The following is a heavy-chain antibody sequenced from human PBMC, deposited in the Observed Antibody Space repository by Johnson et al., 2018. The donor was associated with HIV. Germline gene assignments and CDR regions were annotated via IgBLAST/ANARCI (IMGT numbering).Heavy chain of an antibody. J-gene: IGHJ3*01. Sequence: QMLLVESGGGVVQPGGSLRLSCAASGFTFSSYAMHWVRQAPGKGLEWVAVISYDGSNKYYADSVKGRFTISRDNSKNTLYLQMNSLRAEDTAVYYCARGVAMIVFWGQGTMVTVSS. CDR2: ISYDGSNK. CDR3: ARGVAMIVF. CDR1: GFTFSSYA. D-gene: IGHD3-22*01. V-gene: IGHV3-30-3*01.